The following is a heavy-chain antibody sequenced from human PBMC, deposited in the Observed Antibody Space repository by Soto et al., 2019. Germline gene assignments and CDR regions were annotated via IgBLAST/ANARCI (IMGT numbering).Heavy chain of an antibody. D-gene: IGHD5-18*01. Sequence: QVQLLQSGAEVKKPGASVKVSCKASGYTCTSYGISWVRQAPGQGLEWMGWISAYNGNTNYAQKLQGRVTMTTDTATSTADMELRSLISDDTAVYSGARDLSYGLCDYWGQGTLVTVSS. V-gene: IGHV1-18*01. CDR3: ARDLSYGLCDY. J-gene: IGHJ4*02. CDR2: ISAYNGNT. CDR1: GYTCTSYG.